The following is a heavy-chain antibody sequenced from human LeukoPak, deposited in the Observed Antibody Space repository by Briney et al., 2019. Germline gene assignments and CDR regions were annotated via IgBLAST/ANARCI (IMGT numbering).Heavy chain of an antibody. D-gene: IGHD4-23*01. J-gene: IGHJ4*02. CDR3: ARQNYGGNLGYFDY. Sequence: ADPLSLTCTVSGGSISSSSYFWGWIRQPPGKGLEWIVNIYYSGSPYYNPSLKSRVTMSVDTSSNQFSLKLTSVTAADTAVYYCARQNYGGNLGYFDYWGQGTLVTGSS. CDR1: GGSISSSSYF. CDR2: IYYSGSP. V-gene: IGHV4-39*01.